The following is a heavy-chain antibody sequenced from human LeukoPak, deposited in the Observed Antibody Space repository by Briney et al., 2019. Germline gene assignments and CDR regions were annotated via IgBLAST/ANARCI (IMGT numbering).Heavy chain of an antibody. D-gene: IGHD3-3*01. J-gene: IGHJ4*02. CDR1: GYSISSGSYY. CDR2: IYTSGST. CDR3: ARDRPGRYDFWSGYSDY. V-gene: IGHV4-61*02. Sequence: SETLSLTCTVSGYSISSGSYYWSWIRQPAGKGLEWIGRIYTSGSTNYNPSLKSRVAISVDTSKNQFSLKLSSVTAADTAVYYCARDRPGRYDFWSGYSDYWGQGTLVTVSS.